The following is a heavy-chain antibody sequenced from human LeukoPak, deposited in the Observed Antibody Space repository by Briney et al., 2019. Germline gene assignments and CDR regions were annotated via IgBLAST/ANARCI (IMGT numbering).Heavy chain of an antibody. V-gene: IGHV1-69*05. CDR3: ARDLGGDRDDY. J-gene: IGHJ4*02. Sequence: SVKVSCKASGGTFSSYATSWVRQAPGQGLEWMGRIIPIFGTANYAQKFQGRVTITTDESTSTAYMELSSLRSEDTAVYYCARDLGGDRDDYWGQGTLVTVSS. CDR2: IIPIFGTA. D-gene: IGHD2-21*02. CDR1: GGTFSSYA.